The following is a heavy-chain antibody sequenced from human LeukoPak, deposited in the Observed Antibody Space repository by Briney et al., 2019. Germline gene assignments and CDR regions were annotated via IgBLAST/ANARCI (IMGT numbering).Heavy chain of an antibody. CDR3: ARGSYYYAMYYFDY. CDR2: ISAYNGNT. D-gene: IGHD3-10*01. J-gene: IGHJ4*02. Sequence: ASVKVSCKASGYTFTSYGITWVRQAPEQGFEWMGWISAYNGNTDYAQNLQGRVTMTTDTSTSTAYMELRSLRSDDTAVYYCARGSYYYAMYYFDYWGQGTLVTVS. CDR1: GYTFTSYG. V-gene: IGHV1-18*01.